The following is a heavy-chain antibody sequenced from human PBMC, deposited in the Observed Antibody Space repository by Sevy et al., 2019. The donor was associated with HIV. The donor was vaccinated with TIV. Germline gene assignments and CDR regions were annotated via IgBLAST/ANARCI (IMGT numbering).Heavy chain of an antibody. CDR1: GGSISSYY. D-gene: IGHD3-3*01. Sequence: SETLSLTCTVPGGSISSYYWSWIRQPPGKGLEWIGYIYYSGSTNYNPSLKSRVTISVDTSKNQFSLKLSSVTAADTVVYYCAGSITIFGVVRRSWFDPWGQGTLVTVSS. CDR3: AGSITIFGVVRRSWFDP. V-gene: IGHV4-59*01. CDR2: IYYSGST. J-gene: IGHJ5*02.